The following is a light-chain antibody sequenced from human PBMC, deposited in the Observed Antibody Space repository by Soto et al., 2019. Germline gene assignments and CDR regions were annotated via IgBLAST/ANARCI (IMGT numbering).Light chain of an antibody. CDR3: QHSYSFT. Sequence: EIVLTQSPGTLSLSPGERATLSCRASPIVNSGYLAWYQHKPGQAPRLLIFGASSRAPSNPDRFSGGGSGRDFTLTISRLEPEDFAVYYGQHSYSFTFGRGT. V-gene: IGKV3-20*01. CDR1: PIVNSGY. J-gene: IGKJ3*01. CDR2: GAS.